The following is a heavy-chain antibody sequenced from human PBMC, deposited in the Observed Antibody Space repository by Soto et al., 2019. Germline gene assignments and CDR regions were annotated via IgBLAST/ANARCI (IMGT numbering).Heavy chain of an antibody. Sequence: DVQLVESGGGLIQPGASLRLSCAAFGLTVRGDKYVAWVRQAPGKGLEWVSALYDVDGSFYADSVKGRFTTSSDSSKTTVYLQMNGLRPDDTAVYYCASWHEREHAYDVWGQGTTVTISS. CDR2: LYDVDGS. CDR3: ASWHEREHAYDV. J-gene: IGHJ3*01. D-gene: IGHD1-1*01. V-gene: IGHV3-53*01. CDR1: GLTVRGDKY.